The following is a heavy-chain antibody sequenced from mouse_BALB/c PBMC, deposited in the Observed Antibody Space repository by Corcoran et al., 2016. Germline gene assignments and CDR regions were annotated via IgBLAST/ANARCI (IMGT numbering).Heavy chain of an antibody. V-gene: IGHV14-3*02. CDR2: IDPANGNT. Sequence: DVQLPQSGAELVKPGASVKLYCTASGFNIKDTYMHWVKQKTEQGLEWIGRIDPANGNTKYDPKFQGKATITADTSSKTAYLQLSSLTSEDTAVYYCARWDWYFDVWGAGTTVTVSS. CDR1: GFNIKDTY. J-gene: IGHJ1*01. CDR3: ARWDWYFDV.